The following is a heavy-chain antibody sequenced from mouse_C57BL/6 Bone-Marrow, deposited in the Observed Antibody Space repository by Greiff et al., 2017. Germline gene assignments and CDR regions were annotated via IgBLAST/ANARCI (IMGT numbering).Heavy chain of an antibody. V-gene: IGHV5-6*01. CDR1: GFTFSSYG. CDR2: ISSGGSYT. J-gene: IGHJ2*01. CDR3: ARDSSPVYFDY. Sequence: VQLKESGGDLVKPGGSLKLSCAASGFTFSSYGMSWVRQTPDKRLEWVATISSGGSYTYYPDSVKGRFTISRDNAKNTLSLQMSSLKSEDTAMYYCARDSSPVYFDYWGQGTTLTVSS. D-gene: IGHD1-1*01.